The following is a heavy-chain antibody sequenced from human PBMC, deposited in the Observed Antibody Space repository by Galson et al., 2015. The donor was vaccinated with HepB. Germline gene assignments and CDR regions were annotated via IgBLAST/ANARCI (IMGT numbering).Heavy chain of an antibody. CDR3: ARGSSGSLDY. D-gene: IGHD1-26*01. J-gene: IGHJ4*02. Sequence: SVKVSCKASGYTFTSYDINWVRQATGQGLEWMGWMNPNSGKTGYAQKFQGRVTMTRSTSISTAYMELGSLRSEDTAVYYCARGSSGSLDYWGQGTLVTVSS. CDR1: GYTFTSYD. V-gene: IGHV1-8*01. CDR2: MNPNSGKT.